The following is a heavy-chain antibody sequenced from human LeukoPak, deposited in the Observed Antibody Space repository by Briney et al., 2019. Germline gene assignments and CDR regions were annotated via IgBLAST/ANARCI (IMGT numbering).Heavy chain of an antibody. V-gene: IGHV4-4*02. CDR1: GGSISSSNW. D-gene: IGHD6-13*01. CDR2: IYHSGST. Sequence: PSGTLSLTCAVSGGSISSSNWWSWVRQPPGKGLEWIGEIYHSGSTNYNPSLKSRVTISVDKSKNQFSLKLSSVTAADTAVYYCARVWRIVSSSWYRTGFDYWGQGTLVTVSS. CDR3: ARVWRIVSSSWYRTGFDY. J-gene: IGHJ4*02.